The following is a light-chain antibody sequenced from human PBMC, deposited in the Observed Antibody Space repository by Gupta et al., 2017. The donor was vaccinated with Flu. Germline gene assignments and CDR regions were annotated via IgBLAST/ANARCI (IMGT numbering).Light chain of an antibody. CDR2: EVT. J-gene: IGLJ3*02. V-gene: IGLV2-14*01. CDR1: SSDIGGYNY. CDR3: GSYASSSTWV. Sequence: QSAVTPPPSVSGSPGQSITIYCTGTSSDIGGYNYVSWYLQHPGKAPKLMIYEVTNRPSGVSNRFSGSKSGNTASLTVSGLQAEDEADYFCGSYASSSTWVFGGGTKLTVL.